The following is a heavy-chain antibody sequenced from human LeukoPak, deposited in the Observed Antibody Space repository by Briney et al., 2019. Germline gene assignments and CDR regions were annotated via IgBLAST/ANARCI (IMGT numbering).Heavy chain of an antibody. D-gene: IGHD3-16*01. CDR1: GYTFTSYY. CDR2: INPSGGST. CDR3: ARTGDPAGGDDAFDI. V-gene: IGHV1-46*01. Sequence: ASVKVSCKASGYTFTSYYMHWVRQAPGQGLEWMGIINPSGGSTSYAQRFQGSVTMTRDTSTSTVYMELSGLRSEDTAVYYCARTGDPAGGDDAFDIWGQGTMVTVSS. J-gene: IGHJ3*02.